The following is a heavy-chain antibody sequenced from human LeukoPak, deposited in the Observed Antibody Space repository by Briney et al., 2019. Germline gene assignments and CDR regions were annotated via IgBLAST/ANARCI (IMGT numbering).Heavy chain of an antibody. Sequence: PSETLSLTCAVYGGSFSGYYWSWIRQPPGKGLEWIGEINHSGSTNYNPSLKSRVTISVDTSKNQFSLKLSSVTAADTAVYYCARGSGYSGFDHWGQGTLVTVSS. D-gene: IGHD2-15*01. J-gene: IGHJ5*02. CDR3: ARGSGYSGFDH. CDR1: GGSFSGYY. V-gene: IGHV4-34*01. CDR2: INHSGST.